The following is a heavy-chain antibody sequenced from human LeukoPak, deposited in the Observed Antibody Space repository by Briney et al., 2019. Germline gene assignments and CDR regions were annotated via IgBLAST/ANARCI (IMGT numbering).Heavy chain of an antibody. CDR3: ARDRTYYYGSGSRPNWFDP. Sequence: GASVNVSCKASGYTFTVYYMHWVRQAPGQGLEWMGWINPNSGGTNYAQKFQGRVTMTRDTSISTAYMELSRLRSDDTAVYYCARDRTYYYGSGSRPNWFDPWGQGTLVTVSS. D-gene: IGHD3-10*01. CDR2: INPNSGGT. CDR1: GYTFTVYY. V-gene: IGHV1-2*02. J-gene: IGHJ5*02.